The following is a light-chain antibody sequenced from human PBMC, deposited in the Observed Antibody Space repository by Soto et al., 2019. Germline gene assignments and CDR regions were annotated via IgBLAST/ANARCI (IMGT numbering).Light chain of an antibody. CDR1: SSNIGADYD. V-gene: IGLV1-40*01. Sequence: LKQAPSGYGVDLGRLSISSTGSSSNIGADYDVHWYQQLPGTAPKLLIYGDTNRPSGVPDRFSGSRSGTSASLAITGLQAEDEADYYCQSYDSSLSGAVFGGGT. CDR2: GDT. J-gene: IGLJ2*01. CDR3: QSYDSSLSGAV.